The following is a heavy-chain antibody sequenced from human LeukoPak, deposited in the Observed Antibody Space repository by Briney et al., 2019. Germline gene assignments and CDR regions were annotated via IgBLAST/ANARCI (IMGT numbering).Heavy chain of an antibody. Sequence: SETLSLTCTVSGGSISSSSYYWGWIRQPPGKGLEWIGSIYYSGSTYYNPSLKSRVTISVDTSKNQFSLKLSSVTAADTAVYYCARISYYYGSGSYDRGDYWGQGTLVTVSS. J-gene: IGHJ4*02. CDR3: ARISYYYGSGSYDRGDY. D-gene: IGHD3-10*01. V-gene: IGHV4-39*07. CDR1: GGSISSSSYY. CDR2: IYYSGST.